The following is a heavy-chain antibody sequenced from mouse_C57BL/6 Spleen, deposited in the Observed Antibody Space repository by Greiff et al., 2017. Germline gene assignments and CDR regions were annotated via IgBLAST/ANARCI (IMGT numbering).Heavy chain of an antibody. V-gene: IGHV2-2*01. Sequence: VQLQQSGPGLVQPSQSLSITCTVSGFSLTSYGVHWVRQSPGKGLEWLGVIWSGGSTDYNAAFISRLSISKDNSKSQVFFKMNSLQADDTAIYYCARITTVVERYCDVWGTGTTVTVSS. J-gene: IGHJ1*03. CDR2: IWSGGST. CDR3: ARITTVVERYCDV. D-gene: IGHD1-1*01. CDR1: GFSLTSYG.